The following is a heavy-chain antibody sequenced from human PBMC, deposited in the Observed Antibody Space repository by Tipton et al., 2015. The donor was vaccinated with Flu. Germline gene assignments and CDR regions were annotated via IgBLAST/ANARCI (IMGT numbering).Heavy chain of an antibody. J-gene: IGHJ5*02. CDR1: GFTFGSYG. Sequence: AVSGFTFGSYGFHWVRQAPGKGLEWVALIEDGGTMTYYADSVKGRFTISRDNSKNTLYLQMNSLRAEDTAVYYCASLTTVTTHWFDPWGQGALVTVSS. D-gene: IGHD4-17*01. CDR3: ASLTTVTTHWFDP. V-gene: IGHV3-30*03. CDR2: IEDGGTMT.